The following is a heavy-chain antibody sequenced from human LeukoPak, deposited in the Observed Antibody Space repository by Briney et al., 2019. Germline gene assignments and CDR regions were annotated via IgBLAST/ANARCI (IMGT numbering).Heavy chain of an antibody. V-gene: IGHV4-39*01. CDR2: IYYSGIT. Sequence: SETLSRTCTVSDGSITRSSYDWGWIRQTPGEGLDWIGSIYYSGITYYNPSLQGRVTMSVDTSKNQFSLKLNSVTVAHTAVYYCARLRVTTGFDYWDQGIPVTVSS. J-gene: IGHJ4*02. CDR3: ARLRVTTGFDY. CDR1: DGSITRSSYD. D-gene: IGHD2-21*02.